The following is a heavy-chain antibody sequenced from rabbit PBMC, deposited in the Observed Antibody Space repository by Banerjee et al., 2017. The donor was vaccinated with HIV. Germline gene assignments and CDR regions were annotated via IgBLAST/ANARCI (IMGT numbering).Heavy chain of an antibody. Sequence: QEQLKETGGGLVQPEGSLKLSCKASGFDFTKYYMNWVRQAPGKGLEWIGYIDPVFGSTDYANWVNGRFTISKTSSTTVTLQMTSLTAADTATYFCARGADYAGYGHNLWGQGTLVTVS. CDR2: IDPVFGST. CDR3: ARGADYAGYGHNL. J-gene: IGHJ4*01. V-gene: IGHV1S45*01. CDR1: GFDFTKYYM. D-gene: IGHD7-1*01.